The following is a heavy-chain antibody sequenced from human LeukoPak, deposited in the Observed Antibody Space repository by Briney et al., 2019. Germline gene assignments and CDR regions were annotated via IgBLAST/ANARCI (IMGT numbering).Heavy chain of an antibody. CDR2: ISGSGGST. J-gene: IGHJ4*02. D-gene: IGHD6-19*01. CDR3: AKDGLQWLVLSSVDY. Sequence: GGSLRLSCAASGFTFSSYAMSWVRQPPGKGLEWVSAISGSGGSTYYADSVKGRFTISRDNSKNTLYLQMNSLRAEDTAVYYCAKDGLQWLVLSSVDYWGQGTLVTVSS. CDR1: GFTFSSYA. V-gene: IGHV3-23*01.